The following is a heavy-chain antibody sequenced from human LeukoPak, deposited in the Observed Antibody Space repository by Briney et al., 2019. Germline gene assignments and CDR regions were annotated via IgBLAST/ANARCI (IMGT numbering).Heavy chain of an antibody. D-gene: IGHD3-3*01. V-gene: IGHV7-4-1*02. J-gene: IGHJ4*02. CDR3: ARDFWSGYYNGSN. Sequence: GASVKVSCKASGYSFTTYAMNWVRQAPGQGLEWMGWINTNTGNPTYAQGFRGRFVFSVDTSVSTAYLRISSLKAEDTAVYYCARDFWSGYYNGSNWGQGTLVTVSS. CDR1: GYSFTTYA. CDR2: INTNTGNP.